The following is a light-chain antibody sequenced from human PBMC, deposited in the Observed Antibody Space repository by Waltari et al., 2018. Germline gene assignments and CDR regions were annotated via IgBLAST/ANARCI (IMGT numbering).Light chain of an antibody. CDR3: QQYGVSLPVT. V-gene: IGKV3-20*01. CDR1: QSVSTY. J-gene: IGKJ4*01. Sequence: EIVLTQSPGTLSLSPGERATLSCRASQSVSTYVAWYQQKPGQAPRLLIYGASSKDTGIPDRFSGSGSGTDCTLTISGLEPEDFAVYYCQQYGVSLPVTFGGGTKVEIK. CDR2: GAS.